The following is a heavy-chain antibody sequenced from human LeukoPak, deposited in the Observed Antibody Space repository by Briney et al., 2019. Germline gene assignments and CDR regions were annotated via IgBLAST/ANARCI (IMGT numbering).Heavy chain of an antibody. J-gene: IGHJ6*03. CDR1: GFTFSSYA. CDR2: ISSNGGST. CDR3: AKDAPRDYDILTGYDRYYYYYYMDV. V-gene: IGHV3-64*01. D-gene: IGHD3-9*01. Sequence: GGSLRLSCAASGFTFSSYAMHWVRQAPGKGLEYVSAISSNGGSTYYANSVKGRFTISRDNSKNTLYLQMGSLRAEDMAVYYCAKDAPRDYDILTGYDRYYYYYYMDVWGKGTTVTISS.